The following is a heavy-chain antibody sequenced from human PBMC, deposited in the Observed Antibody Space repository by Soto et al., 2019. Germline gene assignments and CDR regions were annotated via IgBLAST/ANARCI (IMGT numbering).Heavy chain of an antibody. CDR2: ISGYTGDT. Sequence: ASVKVSCTASGYTFASYGISWVRQAPGQGLEWVAWISGYTGDTHYAQKLQDRVTLTTDTSTNIVYMELRSLGSDDTAVYYCATRFKYGSGTSPWDYWGPGTLVTVSS. J-gene: IGHJ4*02. V-gene: IGHV1-18*01. CDR1: GYTFASYG. CDR3: ATRFKYGSGTSPWDY. D-gene: IGHD3-10*01.